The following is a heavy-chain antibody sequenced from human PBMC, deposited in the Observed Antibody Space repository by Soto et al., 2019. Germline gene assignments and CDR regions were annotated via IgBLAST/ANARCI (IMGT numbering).Heavy chain of an antibody. CDR2: INAGNGNT. V-gene: IGHV1-3*01. J-gene: IGHJ4*02. D-gene: IGHD6-19*01. CDR1: GYTFTSYA. Sequence: GASVKVSCKASGYTFTSYAMHWVRQAPGQRLEWMGWINAGNGNTKYSQKFQGRVTITRDTSASTAYMELSSLRSEDTAVYYCAREAPAVAWFDYWGQGTLVTVSS. CDR3: AREAPAVAWFDY.